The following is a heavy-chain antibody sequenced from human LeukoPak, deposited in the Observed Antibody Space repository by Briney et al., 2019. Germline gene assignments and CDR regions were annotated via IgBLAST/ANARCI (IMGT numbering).Heavy chain of an antibody. V-gene: IGHV4-31*03. CDR1: GGSISSGGYY. Sequence: SETLSLTCTVSGGSISSGGYYWSWIRQHPGKGLEWIGYIYYSGSTYYNPSLKSRVTISVDTSKKQFSLKMTSVTAADTAVYYCASLSKYYYESRGFFDYWGQGTLVTVSS. D-gene: IGHD3-22*01. CDR3: ASLSKYYYESRGFFDY. J-gene: IGHJ4*02. CDR2: IYYSGST.